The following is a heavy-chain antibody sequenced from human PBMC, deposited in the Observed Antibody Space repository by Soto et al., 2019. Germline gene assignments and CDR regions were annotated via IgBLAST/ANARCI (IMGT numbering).Heavy chain of an antibody. J-gene: IGHJ4*02. CDR3: ASTRSWSYGGVLDY. V-gene: IGHV3-7*05. D-gene: IGHD1-26*01. CDR2: IKQDGSEK. CDR1: GFTFSSYW. Sequence: EVQLVESGGGLVQPGGSLRLSCAASGFTFSSYWMSWVRQATGKGLEWVANIKQDGSEKYYVDSVKGRFTISRDNAKNSLYLQMNSLRAEDTAVYYCASTRSWSYGGVLDYWGQGTLVTVSS.